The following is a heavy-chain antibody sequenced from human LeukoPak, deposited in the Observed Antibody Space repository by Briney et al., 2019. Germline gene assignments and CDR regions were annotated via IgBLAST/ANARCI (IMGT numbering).Heavy chain of an antibody. D-gene: IGHD3-22*01. J-gene: IGHJ3*02. V-gene: IGHV4-4*07. CDR3: ARKMGSGYKKHHDAFDI. CDR1: GGSLCSYY. CDR2: ICTSGST. Sequence: SETLSLTCTVSGGSLCSYYWSWIRQPAGKGLEWIGRICTSGSTNYNPSLKSRVTMSVDTSKNQFSLKLSSVTAADTDVYYCARKMGSGYKKHHDAFDIWGQGTMVTVSS.